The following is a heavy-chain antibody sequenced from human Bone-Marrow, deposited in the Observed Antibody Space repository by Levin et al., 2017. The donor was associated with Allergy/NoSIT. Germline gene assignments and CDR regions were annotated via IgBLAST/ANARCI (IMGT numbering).Heavy chain of an antibody. V-gene: IGHV3-9*01. CDR1: GFTFDDYA. Sequence: SLKISCAASGFTFDDYAMHWVRQAPGKGLEWVSCISWDSNIIGYAESVKGRFTISRDNAKNTLYLQMNNLRAADTALYYCTRTGGLYSSSGMDVWGQGTTVTVSS. CDR2: ISWDSNII. CDR3: TRTGGLYSSSGMDV. D-gene: IGHD6-19*01. J-gene: IGHJ6*02.